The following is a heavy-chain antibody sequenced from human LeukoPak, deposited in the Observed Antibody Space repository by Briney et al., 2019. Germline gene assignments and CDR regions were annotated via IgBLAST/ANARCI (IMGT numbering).Heavy chain of an antibody. CDR3: ATTPYGDYFQH. CDR2: ISSSSSYI. Sequence: AGGSLRLSCAASGFTFSDYGMHWARQAPGKGLEWVSSISSSSSYIYYADSVKGRFTISRDNAKNSLYLQMNSLRAEDTAVYYCATTPYGDYFQHWGQGTLVTVSS. V-gene: IGHV3-21*01. J-gene: IGHJ1*01. CDR1: GFTFSDYG. D-gene: IGHD3-16*01.